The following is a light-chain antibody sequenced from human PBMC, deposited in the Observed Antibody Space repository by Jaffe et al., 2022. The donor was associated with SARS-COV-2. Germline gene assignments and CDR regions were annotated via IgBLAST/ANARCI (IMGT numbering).Light chain of an antibody. Sequence: SYELTQPPSVSVSPGQTASITCSGDKLGDKYACWYQQKPGQSPALVIYQGTKRPSGIPERFSGSNSGNTATLTISGTQAMDEADYYCQAWDSSTASYVFGTGTKVTVL. J-gene: IGLJ1*01. CDR1: KLGDKY. CDR2: QGT. CDR3: QAWDSSTASYV. V-gene: IGLV3-1*01.